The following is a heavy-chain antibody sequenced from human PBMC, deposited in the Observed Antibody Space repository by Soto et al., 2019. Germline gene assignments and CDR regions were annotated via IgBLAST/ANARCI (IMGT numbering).Heavy chain of an antibody. D-gene: IGHD1-26*01. Sequence: GGSLRLSLAASGFPFSSYGMHWVRPDPGKGLEWVAVIWYDGSNKYYADSVKGRFTISRDNSKNTLYLQMNSLRAEDTAVYYCASQFYSGSYYYYGMDVWGQGTTVTVLL. CDR3: ASQFYSGSYYYYGMDV. J-gene: IGHJ6*02. CDR2: IWYDGSNK. V-gene: IGHV3-33*01. CDR1: GFPFSSYG.